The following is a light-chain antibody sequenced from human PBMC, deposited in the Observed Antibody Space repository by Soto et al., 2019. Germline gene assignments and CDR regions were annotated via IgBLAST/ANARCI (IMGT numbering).Light chain of an antibody. CDR1: SSDVGSYNL. V-gene: IGLV2-23*01. CDR3: CSYAGSSTYV. CDR2: EGS. Sequence: QSALTQPASVSGSPGQSITISCTGTSSDVGSYNLVSWYQRHPGKAPKLMIYEGSKRPSGVPNRFSGSKSGNTASLTISGLQAEDEADYYCCSYAGSSTYVFGTGTKLTVL. J-gene: IGLJ1*01.